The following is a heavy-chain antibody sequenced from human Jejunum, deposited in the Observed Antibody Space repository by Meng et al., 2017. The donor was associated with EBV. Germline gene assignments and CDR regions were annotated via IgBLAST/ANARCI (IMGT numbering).Heavy chain of an antibody. CDR2: INVIIGNT. CDR3: ARVGNPGAEYFQH. D-gene: IGHD1-14*01. CDR1: GYTFTSYD. J-gene: IGHJ1*01. V-gene: IGHV1-8*01. Sequence: QVQLVEPGAEVKKPGSSVKVSCKASGYTFTSYDINWVRQVPGQGLEWMGWINVIIGNTSYEQKFQGRITMTRDTSISTAYMELSSLRSDDTAVYYCARVGNPGAEYFQHWGQGTLVTVSS.